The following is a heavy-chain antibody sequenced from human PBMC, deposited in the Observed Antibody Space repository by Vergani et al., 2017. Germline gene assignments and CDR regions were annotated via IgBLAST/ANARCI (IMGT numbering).Heavy chain of an antibody. V-gene: IGHV3-30*02. CDR2: IRYDGTKR. Sequence: QVQLVESGGGVVQPGGSLRLSCIASGFTFRIYGMHWVRQAPGKGLEWVAFIRYDGTKRFYGDSVKGRFTISRDNSQTTVFLQMNSLRADDSAVYYCTKAGQYDSDEFHDSWGQGALVTVAS. J-gene: IGHJ1*01. D-gene: IGHD3-22*01. CDR3: TKAGQYDSDEFHDS. CDR1: GFTFRIYG.